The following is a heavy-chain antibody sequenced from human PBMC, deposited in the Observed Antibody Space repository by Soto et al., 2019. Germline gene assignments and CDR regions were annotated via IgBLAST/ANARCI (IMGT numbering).Heavy chain of an antibody. V-gene: IGHV1-69*08. CDR3: AREGIAAAGNYGMDV. D-gene: IGHD6-13*01. Sequence: QVQLGQSGAEVKKPGSSVKVSCKASGGTFSSYTISWVRQAPGQGLEWMGRIIPILGIANYAQKFQGRVTITADKSTSTAYMELSSLRSEDTAVYYCAREGIAAAGNYGMDVWGQGTTVTVSS. CDR2: IIPILGIA. J-gene: IGHJ6*02. CDR1: GGTFSSYT.